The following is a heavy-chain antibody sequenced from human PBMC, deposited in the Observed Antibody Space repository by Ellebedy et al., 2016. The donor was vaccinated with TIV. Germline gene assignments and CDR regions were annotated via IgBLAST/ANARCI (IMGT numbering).Heavy chain of an antibody. V-gene: IGHV3-66*01. CDR3: ASSRLGELVNSPKPMDV. Sequence: GESLKISCAASGFTVSSNYMSWVRQAPGKGLEWVSVIYIGGSTYYADSVKGRFTISRDNSKNTLYLQMNSLRAEDTAVYYCASSRLGELVNSPKPMDVWGQGTTVTVSS. CDR1: GFTVSSNY. D-gene: IGHD3-10*01. J-gene: IGHJ6*02. CDR2: IYIGGST.